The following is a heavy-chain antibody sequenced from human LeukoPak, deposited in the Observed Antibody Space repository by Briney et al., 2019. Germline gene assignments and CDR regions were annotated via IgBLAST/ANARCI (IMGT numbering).Heavy chain of an antibody. V-gene: IGHV3-7*01. Sequence: GGSLRLSCAASGFTFSDYWMSWVRQAPGKGLEWVANIKKDGSDKYYVDSVKGRFTISRDNAKNSLSLQMNSLRVEDTAVYYCARDSRTRILCKPEDWGQGTLVTVSS. D-gene: IGHD2-21*01. CDR1: GFTFSDYW. CDR3: ARDSRTRILCKPED. CDR2: IKKDGSDK. J-gene: IGHJ4*02.